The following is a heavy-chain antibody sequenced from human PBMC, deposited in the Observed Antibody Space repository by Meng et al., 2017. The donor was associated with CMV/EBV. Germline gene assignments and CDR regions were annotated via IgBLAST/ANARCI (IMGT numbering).Heavy chain of an antibody. CDR1: GFTFSSYW. V-gene: IGHV3-7*01. CDR2: INQGGSEK. D-gene: IGHD2-2*02. CDR3: ARYCTNTGCYIYDY. Sequence: GVLKISCAASGFTFSSYWMSWVRQAPGKGLEWVANINQGGSEKYYVDSVKGRFTMSRDNAKNSLYLQMSSLTAEDTAVYYCARYCTNTGCYIYDYWGQGTLVTVSS. J-gene: IGHJ4*02.